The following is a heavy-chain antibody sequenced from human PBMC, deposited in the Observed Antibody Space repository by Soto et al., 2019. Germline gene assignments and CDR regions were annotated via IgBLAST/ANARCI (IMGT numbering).Heavy chain of an antibody. CDR2: ISHSGTS. J-gene: IGHJ3*01. Sequence: QVQLQESGPGLVKPSGTLSLTCAVSGGSISSSHWWTWVRQSPGKGLEYIGEISHSGTSNSNPSLKSRVTLSVDKSKNHFSLTLTSVTAADTAVYYCARVVLTITRGAFDAWGQGTLVSGSS. CDR1: GGSISSSHW. CDR3: ARVVLTITRGAFDA. V-gene: IGHV4-4*02. D-gene: IGHD3-9*01.